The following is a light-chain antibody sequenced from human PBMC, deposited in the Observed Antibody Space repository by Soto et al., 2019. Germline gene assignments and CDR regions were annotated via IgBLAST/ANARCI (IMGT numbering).Light chain of an antibody. CDR1: SSDVGGYNY. V-gene: IGLV2-8*01. J-gene: IGLJ2*01. CDR3: SSYAGSNHRDVV. Sequence: QSVLTQPPSASGSPGQSVTISCTGTSSDVGGYNYVSWYQQHPGKAPKLMIFEVSKRPSGVPDRFSGSKSGNTDSLTVYGLQAEDEADYYCSSYAGSNHRDVVFVGGTKLTVL. CDR2: EVS.